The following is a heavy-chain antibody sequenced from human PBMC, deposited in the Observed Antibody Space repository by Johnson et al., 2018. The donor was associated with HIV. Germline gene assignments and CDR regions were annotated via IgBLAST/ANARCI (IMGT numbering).Heavy chain of an antibody. CDR2: ISGSGGST. Sequence: VQLVESGGGLVPPGGSLRLSCALSGFTFDDSAMHWVRQPPGKSLQWVSLISGSGGSTYYADSVKGRFTISRDNSKNTLYLQMNSLRAEDTAVYYCAKDSTESDAFDIWGQGTMVTVSS. CDR1: GFTFDDSA. V-gene: IGHV3-23*04. J-gene: IGHJ3*02. D-gene: IGHD4-11*01. CDR3: AKDSTESDAFDI.